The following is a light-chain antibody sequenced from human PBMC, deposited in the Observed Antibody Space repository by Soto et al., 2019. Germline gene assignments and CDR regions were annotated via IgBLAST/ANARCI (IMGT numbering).Light chain of an antibody. J-gene: IGKJ1*01. CDR3: MQSLQTAKT. CDR1: RGLLNINGFTY. V-gene: IGKV2-28*01. Sequence: DIVLTQSPLSLPVTPGEPASISCRSSRGLLNINGFTYLDWYLQKPGQSPQLLIYLAFNRASGVPDRFRGSRSGTDFTLNISRVEAGDVGVYYRMQSLQTAKTFGQGTKVQIK. CDR2: LAF.